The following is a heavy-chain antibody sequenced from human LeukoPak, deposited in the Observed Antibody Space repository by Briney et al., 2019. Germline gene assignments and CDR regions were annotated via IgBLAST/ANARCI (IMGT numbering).Heavy chain of an antibody. CDR2: INYSATT. J-gene: IGHJ5*02. V-gene: IGHV4-39*01. CDR3: ARQVAHYDWFDP. Sequence: SETLSLTCTVSGASIISDTYFWTWIRQPPGKGLECIAIINYSATTYYNPSLRSRVTISVDASKKQVSRKLSSVTAADTAMYYCARQVAHYDWFDPWGQGALVTFSS. CDR1: GASIISDTYF. D-gene: IGHD4-17*01.